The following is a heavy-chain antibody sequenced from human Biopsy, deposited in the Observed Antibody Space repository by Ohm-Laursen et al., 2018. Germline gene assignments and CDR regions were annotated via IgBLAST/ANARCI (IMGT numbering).Heavy chain of an antibody. Sequence: SDTLSLTCAVSGDSISSYYWSWIRRPPGKGLEWIGHISYTGYTSYNASLKSRVTISVDTSRNHFSLRLSSLTAADTAVYYCARGSNDFGGLYFPRWGQGTLLTVSS. CDR1: GDSISSYY. V-gene: IGHV4-59*07. D-gene: IGHD4-23*01. CDR3: ARGSNDFGGLYFPR. J-gene: IGHJ4*02. CDR2: ISYTGYT.